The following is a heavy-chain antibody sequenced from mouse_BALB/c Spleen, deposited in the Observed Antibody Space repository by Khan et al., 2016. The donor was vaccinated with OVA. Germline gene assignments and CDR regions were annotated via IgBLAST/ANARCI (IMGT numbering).Heavy chain of an antibody. D-gene: IGHD1-1*01. CDR3: ARGNYYGYYFDY. Sequence: VQLQESGPGLVKPSQSLSLTCTVTGYSITSGYAWNWIRQFPGNKLEWMGYISYSGGTSYNPSLKSRISITRDTSKNQFFLQLNSVTTEDTATYYCARGNYYGYYFDYWGQDTPLTVSS. CDR2: ISYSGGT. J-gene: IGHJ2*01. V-gene: IGHV3-2*02. CDR1: GYSITSGYA.